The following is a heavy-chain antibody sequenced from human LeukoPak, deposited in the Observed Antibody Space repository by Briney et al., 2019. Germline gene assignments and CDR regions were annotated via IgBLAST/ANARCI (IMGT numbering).Heavy chain of an antibody. Sequence: PGGSLRLSCAASGFTFDDYAMHWVRQAPGKGLEWVSGISWNSGSICYADSVKGRFTISRDNAKNSLYLQMNSLRAEDTALYYCAKGLGGDYGALRWYFDLWGRGTLVTVSS. D-gene: IGHD4-17*01. J-gene: IGHJ2*01. CDR2: ISWNSGSI. CDR3: AKGLGGDYGALRWYFDL. V-gene: IGHV3-9*01. CDR1: GFTFDDYA.